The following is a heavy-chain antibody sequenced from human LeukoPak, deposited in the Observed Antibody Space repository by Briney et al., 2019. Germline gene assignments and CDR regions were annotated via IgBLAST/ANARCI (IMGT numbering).Heavy chain of an antibody. V-gene: IGHV3-21*01. CDR3: ARPKRTVLPGYYIDY. D-gene: IGHD3-9*01. Sequence: GGSLTLTCAASGCTFSSYSRNWVRQAPGKGLEWVSSISSSSSYIYYADLVKGGFTIVKENAKKSLYMQMNMLRADETAVYYSARPKRTVLPGYYIDYWGQGTLVTVSS. CDR1: GCTFSSYS. J-gene: IGHJ4*02. CDR2: ISSSSSYI.